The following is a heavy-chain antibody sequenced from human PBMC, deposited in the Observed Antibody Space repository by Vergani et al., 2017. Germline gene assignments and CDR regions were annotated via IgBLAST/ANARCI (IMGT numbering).Heavy chain of an antibody. Sequence: LEESGGGSVKPGGSLRLSCAASGFKFSDHYMSWIRQAPGKGLEWVSHISPGASTVSYTDSVTGRFTVSRDKDNSSLTLDMTTLRVEDTAVYYCAKNPNISTTRHYYDMAVWCQGTTVTVSS. CDR3: AKNPNISTTRHYYDMAV. CDR2: ISPGASTV. CDR1: GFKFSDHY. V-gene: IGHV3-11*04. D-gene: IGHD1-1*01. J-gene: IGHJ6*02.